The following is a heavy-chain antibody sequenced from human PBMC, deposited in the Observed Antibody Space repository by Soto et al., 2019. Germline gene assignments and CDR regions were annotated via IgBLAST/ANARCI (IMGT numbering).Heavy chain of an antibody. D-gene: IGHD3-10*01. Sequence: SETLSLTCTASGGSISRSSYFGGWIRQPPGKGLEWIGSIYYSGSTYYNPSLKSRVTISVDTSKNQFSLKLSSVTAADTAVYYCARHSGYYGSGSFWDYWGQGTLVTVS. J-gene: IGHJ4*02. CDR2: IYYSGST. CDR3: ARHSGYYGSGSFWDY. V-gene: IGHV4-39*01. CDR1: GGSISRSSYF.